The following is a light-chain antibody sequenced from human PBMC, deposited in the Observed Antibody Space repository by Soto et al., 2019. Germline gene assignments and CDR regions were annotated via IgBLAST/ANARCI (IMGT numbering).Light chain of an antibody. CDR1: QSVRNSL. CDR3: QKYDSAPRT. Sequence: EIVFTQSPGTLSLSPGERATLSCRASQSVRNSLLAWYQQKLGQPPRLLIYDASTRETATPERFSGSGAGTEFTLTISRLEPEDVATDYCQKYDSAPRTFGQGTKVDIK. J-gene: IGKJ1*01. CDR2: DAS. V-gene: IGKV3-20*01.